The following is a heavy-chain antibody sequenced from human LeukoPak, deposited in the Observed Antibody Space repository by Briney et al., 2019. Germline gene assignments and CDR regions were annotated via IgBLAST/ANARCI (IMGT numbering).Heavy chain of an antibody. CDR3: VRVRYSGSWFPVPNFDC. Sequence: GGSLSLSCAASGVTVSGSYMSCVRQAPGKGLEWVSVIYTSGDTYYADSVKGRFTISRDSSKNTLYLQMNTLRTEDTAVYYCVRVRYSGSWFPVPNFDCWGQGTLVTVSS. CDR2: IYTSGDT. CDR1: GVTVSGSY. V-gene: IGHV3-66*01. J-gene: IGHJ4*02. D-gene: IGHD1-26*01.